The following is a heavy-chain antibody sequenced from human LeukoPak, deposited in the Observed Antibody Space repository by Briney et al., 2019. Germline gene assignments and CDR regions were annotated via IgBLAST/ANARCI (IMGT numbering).Heavy chain of an antibody. V-gene: IGHV1-18*01. CDR2: ISAYNGKT. D-gene: IGHD3-3*01. CDR1: GYTFTSYG. CDR3: AREAITIFGVVRTQTTYGPHRFDP. Sequence: ASVKVSCKASGYTFTSYGISWVRQAPGQGLEWMGWISAYNGKTNYAQKLQGRVTMTTETSTSTAYMELRSLRSDDTAVYYCAREAITIFGVVRTQTTYGPHRFDPWGQGTLVTVSS. J-gene: IGHJ5*02.